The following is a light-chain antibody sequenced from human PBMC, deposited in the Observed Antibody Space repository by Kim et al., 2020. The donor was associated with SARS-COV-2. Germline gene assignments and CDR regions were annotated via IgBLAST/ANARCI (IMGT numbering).Light chain of an antibody. Sequence: KTVTISCTRSSGSIASSFVQWYQQRPGSAPTTVIFEDKLRASGVPDRFSGSIDTSSNSASLIISGLMTEDEADYYCQSYDNDNPVIFGGGTKVTVL. V-gene: IGLV6-57*03. CDR1: SGSIASSF. J-gene: IGLJ2*01. CDR3: QSYDNDNPVI. CDR2: EDK.